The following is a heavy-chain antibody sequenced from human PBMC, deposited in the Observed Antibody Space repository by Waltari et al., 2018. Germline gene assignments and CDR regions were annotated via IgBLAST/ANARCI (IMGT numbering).Heavy chain of an antibody. D-gene: IGHD3-10*01. Sequence: QVQLQESGPGLVKPSQTLSLTCTVSGGSIRSGGYYWSWIRQHPGKGLEWIGYIYHSGSTYYNPSLKSRVTISVDRSKNQFSLKLSSVTAADTAVYYCASRGVRGEPDYWGQGTLVTVSS. J-gene: IGHJ4*02. CDR3: ASRGVRGEPDY. CDR2: IYHSGST. V-gene: IGHV4-31*03. CDR1: GGSIRSGGYY.